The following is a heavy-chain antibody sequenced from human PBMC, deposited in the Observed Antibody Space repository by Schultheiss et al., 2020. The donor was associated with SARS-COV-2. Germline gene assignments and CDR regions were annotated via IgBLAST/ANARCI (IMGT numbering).Heavy chain of an antibody. CDR1: GYSFTSYW. J-gene: IGHJ4*02. D-gene: IGHD4-11*01. V-gene: IGHV5-51*01. CDR3: ARQGGDDYSKDPFDY. Sequence: GSLKISCKGSGYSFTSYWISWVRQMPGKGLEWMGIIYPSDSDVRYSPSFQGQVAISVDKSINTAYLQWSSLKASDTAMYYCARQGGDDYSKDPFDYWGQGTLVTVSS. CDR2: IYPSDSDV.